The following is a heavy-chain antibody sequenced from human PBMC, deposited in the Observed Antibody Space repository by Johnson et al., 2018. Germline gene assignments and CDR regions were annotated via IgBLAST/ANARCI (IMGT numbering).Heavy chain of an antibody. CDR2: ISYDGSNK. V-gene: IGHV3-30*18. J-gene: IGHJ1*01. Sequence: QVQLVESGGDLVKPGGSLRLSCAASGFSFSTYNMNWVRQAPGKGLVWVAVISYDGSNKYYADSVKGRCTISRDNSKKTLYLQMNSLRAEDTALYYCAKEGGMEWEYYGPFQYGGPGTLVTVSS. D-gene: IGHD1-26*01. CDR1: GFSFSTYN. CDR3: AKEGGMEWEYYGPFQY.